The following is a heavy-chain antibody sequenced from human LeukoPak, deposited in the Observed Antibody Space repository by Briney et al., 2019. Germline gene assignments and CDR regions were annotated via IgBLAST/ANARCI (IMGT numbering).Heavy chain of an antibody. CDR3: AHILLQRGLQKDYYYYYGMDV. CDR1: RFTFSSYS. Sequence: GGSLRLSCAASRFTFSSYSMNWVRQAPGKGLEWVSYISRSGSSTYYADSAEGRFIISRDNAKNSLYLQMNGLRDEDTAVYYCAHILLQRGLQKDYYYYYGMDVWGQGTTVTVSS. J-gene: IGHJ6*02. D-gene: IGHD2-8*01. V-gene: IGHV3-48*02. CDR2: ISRSGSST.